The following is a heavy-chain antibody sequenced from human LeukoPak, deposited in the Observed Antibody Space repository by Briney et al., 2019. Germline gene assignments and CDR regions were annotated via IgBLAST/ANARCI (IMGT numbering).Heavy chain of an antibody. CDR3: AREQSGTRGWYTVDY. Sequence: GGSLSLSCAAPELPFRTIAIPWAGKGQGKGLDWFQAIRPDGDRTYYANSVRGRFTISRDNSKDTVYLQINGLRVEDTAVYYCAREQSGTRGWYTVDYWGQGTLVTVSS. CDR1: ELPFRTIA. D-gene: IGHD6-19*01. V-gene: IGHV3-23*01. J-gene: IGHJ4*02. CDR2: IRPDGDRT.